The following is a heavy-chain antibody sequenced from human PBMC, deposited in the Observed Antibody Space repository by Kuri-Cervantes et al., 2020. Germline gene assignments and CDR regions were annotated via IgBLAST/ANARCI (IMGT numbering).Heavy chain of an antibody. J-gene: IGHJ3*02. CDR2: ISAYNGNT. CDR1: GYTFTRYG. V-gene: IGHV1-18*01. CDR3: ARAYDYGDYVGAFDI. D-gene: IGHD4-17*01. Sequence: ASVKVSCKASGYTFTRYGISWVRQAPGQGLEWMGWISAYNGNTNYAQKLQGRVNMTTDTSTSTAYMELRSLRSDDTAVYYCARAYDYGDYVGAFDIWGQGTMVTVSS.